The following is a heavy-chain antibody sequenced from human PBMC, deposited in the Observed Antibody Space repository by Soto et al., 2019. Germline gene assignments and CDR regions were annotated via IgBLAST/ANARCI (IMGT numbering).Heavy chain of an antibody. CDR3: GRAPGLWSESVATRPSAYYYGMDV. CDR1: GFTFSDYY. D-gene: IGHD6-6*01. J-gene: IGHJ6*02. V-gene: IGHV3-11*01. CDR2: ISYSGNTI. Sequence: QVQLLESGGGLVKPGGSLGLSCAASGFTFSDYYRSWMRQAPGKGLEWISYISYSGNTIYYADSVKGRFTISRDNPKNTLYLQMISLRAEDTAVYYCGRAPGLWSESVATRPSAYYYGMDVWGQGTTVSVSS.